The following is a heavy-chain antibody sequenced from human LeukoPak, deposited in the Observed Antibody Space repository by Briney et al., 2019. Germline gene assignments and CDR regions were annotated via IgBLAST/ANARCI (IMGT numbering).Heavy chain of an antibody. V-gene: IGHV5-51*01. Sequence: GESLKISCKGSGYSFTNYWIGWVRQMPGKGLKWMGIIYPGDSDARYSPSFQGQVTISADKSISTAYLQWSSLKASDTAMYYCARRRDLYSGSYYTFDYWGQGTLVTVSS. CDR3: ARRRDLYSGSYYTFDY. CDR2: IYPGDSDA. CDR1: GYSFTNYW. D-gene: IGHD1-26*01. J-gene: IGHJ4*02.